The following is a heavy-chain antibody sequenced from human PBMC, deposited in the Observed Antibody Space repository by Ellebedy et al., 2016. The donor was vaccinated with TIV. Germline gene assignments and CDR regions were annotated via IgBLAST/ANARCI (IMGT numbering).Heavy chain of an antibody. V-gene: IGHV3-23*01. CDR1: GFTFSSYA. J-gene: IGHJ4*02. Sequence: GESLKISCAASGFTFSSYAMSWVRQAPGKGLEWVSTISNTGSRTYFADSVKGRFTISRDNSKNTLYLQMNNLRAEDTAIYYCARGKSGTYIHHAFDYWGQGTLVTVSS. CDR3: ARGKSGTYIHHAFDY. D-gene: IGHD1-14*01. CDR2: ISNTGSRT.